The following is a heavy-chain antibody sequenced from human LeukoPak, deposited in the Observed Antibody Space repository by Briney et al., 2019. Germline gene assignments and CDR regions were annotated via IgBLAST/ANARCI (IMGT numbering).Heavy chain of an antibody. CDR1: GFTFSSYG. J-gene: IGHJ4*02. D-gene: IGHD3-3*01. CDR2: IRYDGSNK. Sequence: GGSLRLSCAASGFTFSSYGMHWVRQAPGKGLEWVAFIRYDGSNKYYADSVKGRFTISRDNSKNTLCLQMNSLRAEDTAVYYCAKSGISILEWLLYHDWGQGTLVTVSS. V-gene: IGHV3-30*02. CDR3: AKSGISILEWLLYHD.